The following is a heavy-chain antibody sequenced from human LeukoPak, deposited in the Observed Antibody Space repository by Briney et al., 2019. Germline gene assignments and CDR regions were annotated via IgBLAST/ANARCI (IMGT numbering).Heavy chain of an antibody. CDR1: GFTFSSYG. V-gene: IGHV3-23*01. CDR2: ISGSGGST. J-gene: IGHJ4*02. Sequence: GGSLRLSCAASGFTFSSYGMTWVRQAPGRGLEWVSAISGSGGSTYYADSVKGRFTISRDNSKNTLYLQMNSLRAEDTAVYYCAKATAKYYFDYWGQGTLVTVSS. D-gene: IGHD6-25*01. CDR3: AKATAKYYFDY.